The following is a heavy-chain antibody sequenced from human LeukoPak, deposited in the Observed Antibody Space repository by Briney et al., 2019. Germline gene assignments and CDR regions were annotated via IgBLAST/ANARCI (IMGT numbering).Heavy chain of an antibody. V-gene: IGHV3-7*03. CDR3: ARAGAPMGRDY. CDR2: IKQDGSEK. Sequence: GGSLRLSCAASGFIFSNYWMAWVRQGPGEGPEWVASIKQDGSEKNYVDSVKGRFTISRDNAKNSLYLQMNSLRAEDTAVYYCARAGAPMGRDYWGQGILVTVSS. J-gene: IGHJ4*02. CDR1: GFIFSNYW. D-gene: IGHD3-10*01.